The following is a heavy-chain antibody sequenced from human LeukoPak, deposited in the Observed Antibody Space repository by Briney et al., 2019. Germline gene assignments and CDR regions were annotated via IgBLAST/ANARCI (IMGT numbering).Heavy chain of an antibody. CDR3: ARVAAPYYYDSSGYFGY. CDR1: GGTFSSYA. CDR2: IIPIFGTA. V-gene: IGHV1-69*05. D-gene: IGHD3-22*01. Sequence: SVKVSCKASGGTFSSYAISWVRQAPGQGLEWMGGIIPIFGTANYAQKFQGRVTITTDESTSTAYMELSSLRSEDTAVYYCARVAAPYYYDSSGYFGYWGQGTLVTVSS. J-gene: IGHJ4*02.